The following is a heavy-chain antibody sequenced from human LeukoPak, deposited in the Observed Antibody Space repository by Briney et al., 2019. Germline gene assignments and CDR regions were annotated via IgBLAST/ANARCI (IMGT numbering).Heavy chain of an antibody. Sequence: GGSLRPSCAASGFTFSSYGMHWVRQAPGKGLEWVAVISYDGSNKYYADSVKGRFTISRDNSKNTLYLQMNSLRAEDTAVYYCAKRITYYYGSGYGMDVWGKGTTVTVSS. CDR2: ISYDGSNK. CDR1: GFTFSSYG. V-gene: IGHV3-30*18. J-gene: IGHJ6*04. D-gene: IGHD3-10*01. CDR3: AKRITYYYGSGYGMDV.